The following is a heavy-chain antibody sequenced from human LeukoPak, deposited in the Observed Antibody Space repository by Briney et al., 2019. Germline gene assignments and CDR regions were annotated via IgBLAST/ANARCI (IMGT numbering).Heavy chain of an antibody. D-gene: IGHD3-16*02. Sequence: GGSLRLSCAASGFTFSSYSMNWVRQAPGKGQEWVSYISSSSSTIYYADSVKGRFTISRDNAKNSLYLQMNSLRAEDTAVYYCARSRIGGVIVKRVDYWGQGTLVTVSS. CDR1: GFTFSSYS. CDR2: ISSSSSTI. J-gene: IGHJ4*02. CDR3: ARSRIGGVIVKRVDY. V-gene: IGHV3-48*04.